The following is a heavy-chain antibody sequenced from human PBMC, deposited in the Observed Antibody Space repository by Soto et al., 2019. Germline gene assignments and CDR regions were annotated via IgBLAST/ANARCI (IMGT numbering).Heavy chain of an antibody. CDR3: TTSIPRYYDILTGYYY. Sequence: GGSLRLSCAASGFTFSNAWMNWVRQAPGKGLEWVGRIKSKTDGGTTDYAAPVKGRFTISRDDSKNTLYLQMNSLKTEDTAVYYCTTSIPRYYDILTGYYYWGQGTLVTVSS. D-gene: IGHD3-9*01. J-gene: IGHJ4*02. CDR2: IKSKTDGGTT. V-gene: IGHV3-15*07. CDR1: GFTFSNAW.